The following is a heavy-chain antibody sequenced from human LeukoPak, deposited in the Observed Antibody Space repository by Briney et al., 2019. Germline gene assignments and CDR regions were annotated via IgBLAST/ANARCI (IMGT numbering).Heavy chain of an antibody. Sequence: QAGGSPRLSCAASGFTFSSYSMNWVRQAPGKGLEWVSYISSSSSTIYYADSVKGRFTISRDNSKNTLYLQMNSLRAEDTAVYYCASHRRRIAVAGSDYWGQGTLVTVSS. CDR1: GFTFSSYS. CDR2: ISSSSSTI. D-gene: IGHD6-19*01. CDR3: ASHRRRIAVAGSDY. J-gene: IGHJ4*02. V-gene: IGHV3-48*01.